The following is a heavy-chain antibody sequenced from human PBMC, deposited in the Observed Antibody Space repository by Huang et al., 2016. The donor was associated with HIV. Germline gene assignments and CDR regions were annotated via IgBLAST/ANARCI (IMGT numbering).Heavy chain of an antibody. CDR3: ASGAYYELWTAYYSGWHYSMDV. D-gene: IGHD3-9*01. V-gene: IGHV1-69*13. CDR2: LIPAFTLV. J-gene: IGHJ6*03. CDR1: GGAFGFLG. Sequence: QVHLVQSGAEVKKPGSSVKVSCKASGGAFGFLGFGWVRPAPGQGLGWVGRLIPAFTLVNYAQGLKGRLTIGARASATTVYMELTRLTTEDTAIYYCASGAYYELWTAYYSGWHYSMDVWGEGTTITVSS.